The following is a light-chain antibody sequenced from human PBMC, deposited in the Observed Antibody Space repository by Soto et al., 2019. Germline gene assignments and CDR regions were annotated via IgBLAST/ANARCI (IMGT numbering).Light chain of an antibody. J-gene: IGKJ4*01. CDR2: DAF. V-gene: IGKV1-33*01. CDR1: QDINNF. Sequence: DIQMTQSPSSLSASVGDRVTITCQASQDINNFLNWYQQKPGKAPKLLIYDAFKLDTGVPSRFSGSGSGTDFTFTISSLQPEDIATYFCKQYNNLPPTFGGGTKVEI. CDR3: KQYNNLPPT.